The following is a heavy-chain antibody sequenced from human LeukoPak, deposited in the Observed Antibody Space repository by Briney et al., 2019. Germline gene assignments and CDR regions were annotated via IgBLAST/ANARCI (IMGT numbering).Heavy chain of an antibody. J-gene: IGHJ4*02. V-gene: IGHV3-48*02. Sequence: GGSLRLSCAASGFTFSSYSMNWVRQAPGRGLEWVSHITASGTAMFYADSVKGRFTISRDNAKNSLYLQMNSLRDEDTAVYYCASSGSYRFDYWGQGTLDTVSS. CDR3: ASSGSYRFDY. D-gene: IGHD1-26*01. CDR1: GFTFSSYS. CDR2: ITASGTAM.